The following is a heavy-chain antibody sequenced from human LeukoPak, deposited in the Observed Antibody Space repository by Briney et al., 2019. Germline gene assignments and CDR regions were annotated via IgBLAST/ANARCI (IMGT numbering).Heavy chain of an antibody. CDR2: IFHNGNT. CDR1: GVSITSYY. CDR3: ARVWDSSGYNYSDH. D-gene: IGHD3-22*01. Sequence: PSETLSLTCTVSGVSITSYYWSWIRQPPGKALEWIGYIFHNGNTNYNPSLKNRVTLSVDTSKNQFSLKLSSVTAADTAVYYCARVWDSSGYNYSDHWGQGTLVTVSS. V-gene: IGHV4-59*01. J-gene: IGHJ4*02.